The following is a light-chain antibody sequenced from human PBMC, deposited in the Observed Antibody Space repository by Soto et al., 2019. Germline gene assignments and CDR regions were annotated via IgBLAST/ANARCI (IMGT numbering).Light chain of an antibody. Sequence: QSALTQPPSASGSPGQSVTISGTGTSRDVGAYDYVCWYQQHPGKATKLMIYEVNKRPSGVPDRFSGSKSGNTASLTVSGLQAGDEADYYCSSFAANEHVVFGGGTKVTVL. J-gene: IGLJ3*02. V-gene: IGLV2-8*01. CDR1: SRDVGAYDY. CDR2: EVN. CDR3: SSFAANEHVV.